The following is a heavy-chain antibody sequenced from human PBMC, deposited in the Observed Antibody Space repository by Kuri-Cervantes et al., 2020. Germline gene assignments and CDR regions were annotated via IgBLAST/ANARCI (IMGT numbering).Heavy chain of an antibody. Sequence: GGSLRLSCAASGFTFDDYAMHWVRQAPGKGLEWVSGISWNSGSIGYADSVKGRFTISRDNAKNSLYLQMNSLRAEDTAVYYCARDGGYDFYYMDVWGKGTTVTVSS. CDR3: ARDGGYDFYYMDV. CDR2: ISWNSGSI. V-gene: IGHV3-9*01. J-gene: IGHJ6*03. CDR1: GFTFDDYA.